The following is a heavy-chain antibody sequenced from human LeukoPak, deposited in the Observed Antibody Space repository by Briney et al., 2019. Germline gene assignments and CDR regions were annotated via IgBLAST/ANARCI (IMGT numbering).Heavy chain of an antibody. CDR2: IGATSGST. D-gene: IGHD5-12*01. CDR1: RFTFRTYA. CDR3: ARERRGYDEPIDI. Sequence: PGGSLRLSCAASRFTFRTYAMTWVRQAPGKGPEWDSAIGATSGSTSYADSVKGRFTISRDNAKNSVYLQMSRLRAEDTAMYYCARERRGYDEPIDIWGQGTMVTVFS. V-gene: IGHV3-23*01. J-gene: IGHJ3*02.